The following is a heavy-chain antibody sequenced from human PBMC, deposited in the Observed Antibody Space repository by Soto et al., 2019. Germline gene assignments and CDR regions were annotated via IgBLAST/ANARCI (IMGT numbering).Heavy chain of an antibody. D-gene: IGHD2-15*01. V-gene: IGHV1-69*06. CDR2: IIPLLGTV. J-gene: IGHJ6*02. CDR3: ARSGLRRPNNSYRCFGLDV. CDR1: GATFTNSV. Sequence: QGQLVQSGAEVKKPGSSVKVSCRASGATFTNSVITWVRKGPGQGLEFMGGIIPLLGTVDYAENFQGRVKMTAGKVTTTGYLEMRSLRYDDTAVYYCARSGLRRPNNSYRCFGLDVWGHGTTVSV.